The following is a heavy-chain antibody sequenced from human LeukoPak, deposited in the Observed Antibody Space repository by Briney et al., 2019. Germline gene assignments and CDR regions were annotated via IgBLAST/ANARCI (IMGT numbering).Heavy chain of an antibody. CDR1: GGSISSYY. V-gene: IGHV4-59*01. CDR3: ANSLSGWTYFDY. CDR2: IYYSGST. J-gene: IGHJ4*01. D-gene: IGHD6-19*01. Sequence: SETLSLTCTVSGGSISSYYWSWIRQPPGKGLEWIGYIYYSGSTNYNPSLKSRVTISVDTSKIQFSLKLSSVTAADTAVYYCANSLSGWTYFDYWGHGTLVTVSS.